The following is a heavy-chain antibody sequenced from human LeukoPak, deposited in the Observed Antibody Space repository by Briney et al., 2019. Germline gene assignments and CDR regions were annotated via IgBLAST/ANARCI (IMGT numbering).Heavy chain of an antibody. D-gene: IGHD1-26*01. CDR2: IYSGGST. J-gene: IGHJ3*02. CDR1: GFSVSSSY. CDR3: ARGVGGWSAFDI. V-gene: IGHV3-53*01. Sequence: GGSLRLSCVVSGFSVSSSYINWVRQAPGKGLEWVSVIYSGGSTFYEDSVKDRFTISRDNSENTVYLQMNSLRAEDTAVYYCARGVGGWSAFDIWGQGTMVTVSS.